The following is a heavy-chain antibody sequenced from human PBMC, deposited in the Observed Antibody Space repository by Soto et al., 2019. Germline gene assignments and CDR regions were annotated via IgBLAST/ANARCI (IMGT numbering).Heavy chain of an antibody. J-gene: IGHJ4*02. CDR2: SSATGAGT. V-gene: IGHV3-23*01. Sequence: EVQLLESGGGLVQPGGSLRLSCAASGFTFSSYGMTWVRQAPGKGLEWVSFSSATGAGTYYADSVKGRFTISRGNSKNTLYLQMTSRRADDTAVYYCAKDRRAGGNYGFYSDFWGQGALVIVSS. CDR3: AKDRRAGGNYGFYSDF. D-gene: IGHD1-7*01. CDR1: GFTFSSYG.